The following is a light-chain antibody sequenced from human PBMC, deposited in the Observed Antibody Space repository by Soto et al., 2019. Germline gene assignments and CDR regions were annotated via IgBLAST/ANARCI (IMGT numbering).Light chain of an antibody. CDR1: SSDVGGYNY. V-gene: IGLV2-14*01. CDR3: SSYTRSRDVE. CDR2: DVS. J-gene: IGLJ2*01. Sequence: QSVLTQPASVSGSPGQSITISCTGTSSDVGGYNYVSWYQQHPGKAPKLMIYDVSYRPSGVSNRFSGSKSGNTASLTISGLQAEDEADYYCSSYTRSRDVEFGGGTQLTVL.